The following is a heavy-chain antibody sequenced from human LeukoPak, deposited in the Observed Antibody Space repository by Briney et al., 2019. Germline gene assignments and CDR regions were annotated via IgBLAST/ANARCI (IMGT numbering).Heavy chain of an antibody. CDR1: GGTFSSYA. J-gene: IGHJ4*02. Sequence: ASVKVSCKASGGTFSSYAISWVRQAPGQGLEWMGWISAYNGNTNYAQKLQGRVTMTTDTSTSTAYMELRSLRSDDTAVYYCAREADCSGGSCYYFDYWGQGTLVTVSS. V-gene: IGHV1-18*01. CDR3: AREADCSGGSCYYFDY. D-gene: IGHD2-15*01. CDR2: ISAYNGNT.